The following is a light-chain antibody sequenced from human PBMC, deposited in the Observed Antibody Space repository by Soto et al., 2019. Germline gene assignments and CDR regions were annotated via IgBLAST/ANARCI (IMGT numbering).Light chain of an antibody. Sequence: QAVVTQPPSVSGSPGQSVTISCTGTSSDVGSYNRVSWYQQPPGTAPKLMIYEVSNRSSGVPDRFSGSKSGNTASLTISGLQAEDEADYYCSSYTSSSTYVVFGGGTKLTVL. CDR3: SSYTSSSTYVV. CDR2: EVS. CDR1: SSDVGSYNR. V-gene: IGLV2-18*02. J-gene: IGLJ2*01.